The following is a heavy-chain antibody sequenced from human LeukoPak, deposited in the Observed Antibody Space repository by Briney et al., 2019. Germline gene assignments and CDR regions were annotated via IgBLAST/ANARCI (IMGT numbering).Heavy chain of an antibody. D-gene: IGHD5-12*01. CDR1: GFTFSSYE. J-gene: IGHJ5*02. CDR3: AREGSGYDSGWFDP. Sequence: PGGSLRLSCAASGFTFSSYEMNWVRQAPGKGLEWVSYISSSGSTIYYADSVKGRFTISRDNDKNSLYLQMNSLRAEDTAVYYCAREGSGYDSGWFDPWGQGTLVTVSS. V-gene: IGHV3-48*03. CDR2: ISSSGSTI.